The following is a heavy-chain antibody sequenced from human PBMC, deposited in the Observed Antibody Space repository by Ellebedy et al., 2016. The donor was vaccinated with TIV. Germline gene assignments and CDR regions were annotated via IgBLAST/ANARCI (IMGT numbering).Heavy chain of an antibody. J-gene: IGHJ5*02. Sequence: SETLSLXXAVYGGSFSGYYWSWIRQPPGKGLEWIGEINHSGSTNYNPSLKSRVTISVDTSKNQFSLKLSSVTAADTAVYYCARGLEGYCSGGSCSRFDPWGQGTLVTVSS. CDR1: GGSFSGYY. D-gene: IGHD2-15*01. V-gene: IGHV4-34*01. CDR2: INHSGST. CDR3: ARGLEGYCSGGSCSRFDP.